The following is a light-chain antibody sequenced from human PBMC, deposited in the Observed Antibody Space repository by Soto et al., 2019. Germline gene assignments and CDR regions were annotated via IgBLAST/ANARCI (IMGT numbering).Light chain of an antibody. CDR2: DND. V-gene: IGLV1-51*01. CDR3: GTWDSSLSAVV. CDR1: SSNIGNHY. J-gene: IGLJ2*01. Sequence: QSVSTQPPSVSAAPGQKVTISCSGSSSNIGNHYACWYQQLPGTAPKLLIYDNDKRPSGIPDRFSGSKSGTSATLGITGLQTGDEADYYCGTWDSSLSAVVFGGGTKLTVL.